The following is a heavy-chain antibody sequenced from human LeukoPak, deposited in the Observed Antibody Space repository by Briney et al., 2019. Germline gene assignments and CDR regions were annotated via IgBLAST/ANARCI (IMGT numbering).Heavy chain of an antibody. D-gene: IGHD3-10*01. J-gene: IGHJ4*02. CDR2: MNPNTANT. CDR3: ARKFLGSRGYYFDY. Sequence: ASVKVSCKASGYTFTSYDINWVRQATGQGLEWMGWMNPNTANTGYARKFRGRVTMTRNTSITTAYMELSSLRSDDTAIYYCARKFLGSRGYYFDYWGQGTLVIVSS. CDR1: GYTFTSYD. V-gene: IGHV1-8*01.